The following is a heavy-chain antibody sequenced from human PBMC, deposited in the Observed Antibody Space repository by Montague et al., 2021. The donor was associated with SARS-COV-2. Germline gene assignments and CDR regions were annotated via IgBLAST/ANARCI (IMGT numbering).Heavy chain of an antibody. CDR2: IYHSGNT. Sequence: SETLSLTCSVSGGSISGYYWSWIRQPPGKGLEWIGYIYHSGNTKYNPSLKSRVSISVDTSKNQFFLRLSSVTAADTAVYYCAREDRIELWQTNWYFGLWGRGTLVTVSS. CDR3: AREDRIELWQTNWYFGL. D-gene: IGHD3-16*01. J-gene: IGHJ2*01. V-gene: IGHV4-59*01. CDR1: GGSISGYY.